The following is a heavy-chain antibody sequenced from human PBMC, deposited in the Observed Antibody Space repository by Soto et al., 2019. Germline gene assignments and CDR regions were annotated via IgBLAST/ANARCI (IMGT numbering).Heavy chain of an antibody. D-gene: IGHD3-9*01. CDR3: ARALNDILTGYYGYYYGMDI. V-gene: IGHV1-69*13. CDR1: GGTFSSYA. Sequence: SVKVSCKASGGTFSSYAISWVRQAPGQGLEWMGGIIPIFGTANYAQKFQGRVTITADESTSTAYMELSSLRSGDTAVYYCARALNDILTGYYGYYYGMDIWGQGTTVTVSS. J-gene: IGHJ6*02. CDR2: IIPIFGTA.